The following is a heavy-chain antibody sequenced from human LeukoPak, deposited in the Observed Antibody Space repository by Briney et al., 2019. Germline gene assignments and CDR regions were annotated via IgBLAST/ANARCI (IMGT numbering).Heavy chain of an antibody. CDR2: IYSGGDT. D-gene: IGHD5-12*01. Sequence: GGSLRLSCAASGFTVSSNYMNWVRQAPGKGLEWVSVIYSGGDTYYADSVKGRFTISRDNSKNTLYLQMNSLRAEDTAVYYCAKFRGYGYFDYWGQGTLVTVSS. V-gene: IGHV3-53*05. J-gene: IGHJ4*02. CDR3: AKFRGYGYFDY. CDR1: GFTVSSNY.